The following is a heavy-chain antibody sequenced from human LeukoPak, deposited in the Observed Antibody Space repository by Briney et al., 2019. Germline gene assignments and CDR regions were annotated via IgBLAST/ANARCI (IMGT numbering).Heavy chain of an antibody. Sequence: SGGSLRLSCTTSGFTFGDYTMTWVRQAPGKGLEWVGFIRVKAYGGTTEYAASVKGRLTISRDDSKSIAYLQMNSLKTEDTAVYYCTTDYNSRNHLDAFDIWGRGTMVTVSS. CDR1: GFTFGDYT. V-gene: IGHV3-49*04. D-gene: IGHD1-14*01. CDR2: IRVKAYGGTT. CDR3: TTDYNSRNHLDAFDI. J-gene: IGHJ3*02.